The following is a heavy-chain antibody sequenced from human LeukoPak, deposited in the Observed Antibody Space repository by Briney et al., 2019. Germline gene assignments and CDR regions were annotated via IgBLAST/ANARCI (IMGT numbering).Heavy chain of an antibody. J-gene: IGHJ4*02. CDR2: ITGSGSNT. D-gene: IGHD6-25*01. CDR3: AKVDSSDDY. V-gene: IGHV3-23*01. Sequence: GGSLRLSCAVSGFTFSNYAMAWVRQAPGKGLEWVSAITGSGSNTYHADSVKGRFTISRDNSKNTLYLQMNSLRAEDTAVYYCAKVDSSDDYWGQGTLVTVSS. CDR1: GFTFSNYA.